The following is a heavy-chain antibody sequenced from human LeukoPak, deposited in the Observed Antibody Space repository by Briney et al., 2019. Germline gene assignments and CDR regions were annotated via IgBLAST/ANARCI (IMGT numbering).Heavy chain of an antibody. J-gene: IGHJ3*02. CDR3: AADHHYGDSPVHAFDI. Sequence: SVKVSCKASGFTFTSSAMQWVRQARGQRLEWIGWIVVGSGNTNYAQKFQERVTITRDMSTSTAYMELSSLRSEDTAVYYCAADHHYGDSPVHAFDIWGQGTMVTVSS. D-gene: IGHD4-17*01. V-gene: IGHV1-58*02. CDR2: IVVGSGNT. CDR1: GFTFTSSA.